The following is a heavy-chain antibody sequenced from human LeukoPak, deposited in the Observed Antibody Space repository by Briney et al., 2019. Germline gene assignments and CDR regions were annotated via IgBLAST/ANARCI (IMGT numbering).Heavy chain of an antibody. Sequence: ASVKVSCKASGYTFTSFDINWVRQATGQGLEWMGWMNPNSGNTGYEQKFQGGVTMTRNTSISTAYMELSSLRSEDTAVYFCARSRPYGGTEFDYWGQGILVTVSS. V-gene: IGHV1-8*01. J-gene: IGHJ4*02. CDR1: GYTFTSFD. CDR3: ARSRPYGGTEFDY. D-gene: IGHD3-16*01. CDR2: MNPNSGNT.